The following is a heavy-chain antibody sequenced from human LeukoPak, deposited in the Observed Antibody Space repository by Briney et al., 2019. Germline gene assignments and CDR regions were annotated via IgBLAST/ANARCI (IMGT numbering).Heavy chain of an antibody. D-gene: IGHD4-11*01. V-gene: IGHV3-23*01. J-gene: IGHJ3*02. Sequence: GGSLRLSCAASGFTFSSYAMSWVRQAPGKGLEWVSAISGSGGSTYYADSVKGRFTISRDNAKNSLYLQMNSLRAEDTAVYYCARDTVTTRDAFDIWGQGTMVTVSS. CDR1: GFTFSSYA. CDR2: ISGSGGST. CDR3: ARDTVTTRDAFDI.